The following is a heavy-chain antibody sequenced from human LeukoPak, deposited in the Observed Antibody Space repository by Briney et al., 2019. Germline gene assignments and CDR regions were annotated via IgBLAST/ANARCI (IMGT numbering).Heavy chain of an antibody. CDR1: VYTLTELS. CDR2: FDSEDGET. Sequence: ASVTVSCKVSVYTLTELSMHWVRQAPGKGLEWMGGFDSEDGETIYAQKFQGRVTMTEDTSTDTAYMELSSLRSEDTAVYYCATFSPSGSCLRNWGQGTLVTVSS. V-gene: IGHV1-24*01. D-gene: IGHD1-26*01. CDR3: ATFSPSGSCLRN. J-gene: IGHJ4*02.